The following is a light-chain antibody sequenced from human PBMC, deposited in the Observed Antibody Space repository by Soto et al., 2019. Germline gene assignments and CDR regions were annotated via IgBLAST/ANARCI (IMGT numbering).Light chain of an antibody. V-gene: IGKV3-11*01. CDR1: ESVSIY. CDR2: DTS. Sequence: PGERATLSCRASESVSIYLAWYQVKPGQAPRLLIYDTSNRATGIPARFSGSGSGTDFTLTISSLEAEDFAVYYCQHRSIWPITFGQGTRLEIK. J-gene: IGKJ5*01. CDR3: QHRSIWPIT.